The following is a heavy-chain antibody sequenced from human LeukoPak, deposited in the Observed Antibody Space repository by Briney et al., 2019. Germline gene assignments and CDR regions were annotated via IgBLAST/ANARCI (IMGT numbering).Heavy chain of an antibody. CDR3: AAPRDYGGNTNPASVNNYYSYMDV. CDR2: IIPIFGTA. CDR1: GGTFSSYA. J-gene: IGHJ6*03. V-gene: IGHV1-69*05. D-gene: IGHD4-23*01. Sequence: ASVKVSCKASGGTFSSYAIIWVRQAPGQGLEWMGGIIPIFGTANYAQKFQGRVTITTDESTSTAYMELSSLRSEDTAVYYCAAPRDYGGNTNPASVNNYYSYMDVWGKGTTVTVSS.